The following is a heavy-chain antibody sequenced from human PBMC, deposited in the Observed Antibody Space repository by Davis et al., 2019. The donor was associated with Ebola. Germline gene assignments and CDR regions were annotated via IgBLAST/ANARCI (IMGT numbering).Heavy chain of an antibody. J-gene: IGHJ6*02. CDR1: GGSISSSNW. Sequence: SETLSLTCAVSGGSISSSNWWSWVRQPPGKGLEWIGEIYHSGSTNYNPSLKSRVTISVDTSKNQFSLRLSSVTAADTAVYYCARVNGDYYYYGMDVWGQGTTVTVSS. CDR3: ARVNGDYYYYGMDV. CDR2: IYHSGST. V-gene: IGHV4-4*02. D-gene: IGHD4-17*01.